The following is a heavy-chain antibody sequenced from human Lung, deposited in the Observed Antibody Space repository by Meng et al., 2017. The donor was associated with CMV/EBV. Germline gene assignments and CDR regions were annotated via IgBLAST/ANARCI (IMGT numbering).Heavy chain of an antibody. CDR2: IYYDEP. D-gene: IGHD6-6*01. CDR1: TVSLSSRAYC. Sequence: LTCPVSTVSLSSRAYCWVWVREPPGRGLGCVGNIYYDEPVYNPSLESRVTISADTSRSHFSLNLRSVTAADTAVYYCARRTHTGRPFWGQGTLVTVSS. V-gene: IGHV4-39*02. CDR3: ARRTHTGRPF. J-gene: IGHJ4*02.